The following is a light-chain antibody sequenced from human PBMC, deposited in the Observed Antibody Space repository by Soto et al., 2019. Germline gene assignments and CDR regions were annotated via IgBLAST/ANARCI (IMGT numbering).Light chain of an antibody. CDR3: QQANSFPLT. J-gene: IGKJ4*01. Sequence: DMQLTQSPCTLAASAGERVTIACRASQGISSWLAWYQQKPGKAPKLLIYAASSLQSGVPSRFSGSGSGTDFTLTISSLQPEDFATYYCQQANSFPLTFGGGTKVDI. CDR2: AAS. CDR1: QGISSW. V-gene: IGKV1-12*01.